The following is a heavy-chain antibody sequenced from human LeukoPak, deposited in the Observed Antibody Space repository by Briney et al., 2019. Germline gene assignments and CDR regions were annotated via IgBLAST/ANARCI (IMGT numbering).Heavy chain of an antibody. CDR2: IYSGGST. J-gene: IGHJ6*03. CDR1: GFTVSSNY. V-gene: IGHV3-53*01. Sequence: PGGSLRLSCAASGFTVSSNYMSWVRQAPGKGLEWVSVIYSGGSTYYADSVKGRFTISRDYSKNTLYLRMNRLRAEDTAVYYCARVASYGDHANYYYYYMDVWGKGTTVTISS. CDR3: ARVASYGDHANYYYYYMDV. D-gene: IGHD4-17*01.